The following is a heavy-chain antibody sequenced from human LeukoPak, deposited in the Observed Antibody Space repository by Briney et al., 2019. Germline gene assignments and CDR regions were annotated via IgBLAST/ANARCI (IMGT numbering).Heavy chain of an antibody. J-gene: IGHJ6*02. Sequence: GGSLRLSCAAPGFTFNSYWMHWVRQAPGKGLVWVSGINNDGRSTTYADSVKGRFTISRDNAKNTVHLQMNSLRPEDTAVYYCAKHYYYNMDVWGQGTTVTVSS. CDR3: AKHYYYNMDV. CDR1: GFTFNSYW. V-gene: IGHV3-74*01. CDR2: INNDGRST.